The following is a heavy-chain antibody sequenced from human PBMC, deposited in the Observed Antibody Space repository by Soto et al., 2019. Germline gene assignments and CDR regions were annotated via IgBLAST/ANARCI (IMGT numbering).Heavy chain of an antibody. D-gene: IGHD2-15*01. CDR3: ATKYCSGGSCYLDAFDI. CDR2: FDPEDGET. CDR1: GYTLTELS. V-gene: IGHV1-24*01. Sequence: ASVKVSCKVSGYTLTELSMHWVRQAPGKGLEWMGGFDPEDGETIYAQKFQGRVTMTEDTSTDTAYMELSSLRSEDTAVYYCATKYCSGGSCYLDAFDIWGQGTTVTVSS. J-gene: IGHJ3*02.